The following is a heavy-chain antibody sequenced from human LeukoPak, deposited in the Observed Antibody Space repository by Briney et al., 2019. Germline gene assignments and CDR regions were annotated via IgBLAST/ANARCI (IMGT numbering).Heavy chain of an antibody. J-gene: IGHJ4*02. V-gene: IGHV3-9*03. CDR3: AKDSGIAAAGLDY. D-gene: IGHD6-13*01. CDR1: GFTFDHYA. Sequence: GRSLRLSCAASGFTFDHYAMHWVRQAPGKGLEWVSGISWNNGSIGYADSVKGRFTISRDNAKNSLYLQMNSLRAEDMALYYCAKDSGIAAAGLDYWGQGTLVTVSS. CDR2: ISWNNGSI.